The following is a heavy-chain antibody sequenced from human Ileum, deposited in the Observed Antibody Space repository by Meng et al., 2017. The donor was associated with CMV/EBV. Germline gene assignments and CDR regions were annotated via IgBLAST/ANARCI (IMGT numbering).Heavy chain of an antibody. CDR2: ISSSSSYI. V-gene: IGHV3-21*01. Sequence: GESLKISCAASGFTFSSYSMNWVRQAPGKGLEWVSSISSSSSYIYYADSVKGRFTISRDNAKNSLYLQMNSLRAEDTAVYYCAREGTFYDFWSGYSTGVDYWGQGTLVTVSS. CDR1: GFTFSSYS. J-gene: IGHJ4*02. CDR3: AREGTFYDFWSGYSTGVDY. D-gene: IGHD3-3*01.